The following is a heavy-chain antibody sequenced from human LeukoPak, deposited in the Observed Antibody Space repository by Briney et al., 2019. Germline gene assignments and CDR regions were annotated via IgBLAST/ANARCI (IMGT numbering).Heavy chain of an antibody. Sequence: SETLSLTCTVSGGSISSYYWSWIRQPPGKGLEWIGYIYYSGNTYYNPSFKSRATVSLDTSKNQFSLKLSSVTAADTAIYYCATRVPVAGYFNSWGQGTLVTVSS. V-gene: IGHV4-59*03. CDR2: IYYSGNT. CDR1: GGSISSYY. D-gene: IGHD6-19*01. J-gene: IGHJ4*02. CDR3: ATRVPVAGYFNS.